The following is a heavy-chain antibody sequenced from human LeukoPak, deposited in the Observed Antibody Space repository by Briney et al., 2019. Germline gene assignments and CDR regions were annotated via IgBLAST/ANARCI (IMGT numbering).Heavy chain of an antibody. J-gene: IGHJ4*02. CDR3: ARDPPAVAANTYG. D-gene: IGHD6-6*01. Sequence: PGGSLRLSCAASGFTFSNYGMHWVRQAPGKGLEWVSLIYSGGATFYADAVKGRFTISRDGSKNTLYLQMNSLRAEDTAVYYCARDPPAVAANTYGWGQGTLVTVSS. V-gene: IGHV3-66*01. CDR1: GFTFSNYG. CDR2: IYSGGAT.